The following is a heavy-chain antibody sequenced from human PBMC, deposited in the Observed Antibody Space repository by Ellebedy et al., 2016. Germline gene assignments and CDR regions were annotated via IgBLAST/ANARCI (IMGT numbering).Heavy chain of an antibody. V-gene: IGHV1-2*02. J-gene: IGHJ4*02. Sequence: ASVKVSXKASGYTFTGYYMHWVRQAPGQGLEWMGRINPDSGDTKSAHNFQGRVTMTRDTSINTVYMELTGLTSDDSAVYYCARNLGFCGTTGCWGQGTLVTVSS. CDR2: INPDSGDT. CDR1: GYTFTGYY. CDR3: ARNLGFCGTTGC. D-gene: IGHD2-8*02.